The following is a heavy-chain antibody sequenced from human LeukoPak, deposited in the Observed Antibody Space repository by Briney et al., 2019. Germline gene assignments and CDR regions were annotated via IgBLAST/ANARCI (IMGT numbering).Heavy chain of an antibody. J-gene: IGHJ3*02. CDR2: IYPGDSDT. CDR3: ARGIVIRGGSYQGAFDI. D-gene: IGHD1-26*01. Sequence: GESLKISCKGSGYSFTSYWIGWVRQMPGKGLEWMGIIYPGDSDTRYSPSFQGQVTISADKSISTDYLQWSSLKASDTAMYYCARGIVIRGGSYQGAFDIWGQGTMVTVSS. CDR1: GYSFTSYW. V-gene: IGHV5-51*01.